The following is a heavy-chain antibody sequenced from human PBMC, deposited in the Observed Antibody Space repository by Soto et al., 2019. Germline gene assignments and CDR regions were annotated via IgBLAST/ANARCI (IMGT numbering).Heavy chain of an antibody. CDR1: LFTCSSYG. D-gene: IGHD4-17*01. V-gene: IGHV3-30*18. CDR3: AKDMVPNYGDYVVPMGGS. J-gene: IGHJ5*02. CDR2: ISYDVSNK. Sequence: QVQLVESGGGVVQTGMSLRLSCAASLFTCSSYGMHWVRQAPGKGLDWVAVISYDVSNKYYADSVKGRFTISRDNSKNTLYRQMNSLRAEDTAVYYCAKDMVPNYGDYVVPMGGSWGQGTLVTVSS.